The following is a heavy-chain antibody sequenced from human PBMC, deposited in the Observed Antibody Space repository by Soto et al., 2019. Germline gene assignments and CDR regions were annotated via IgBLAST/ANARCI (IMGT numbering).Heavy chain of an antibody. CDR1: GGTFSSYT. D-gene: IGHD4-17*01. J-gene: IGHJ4*02. Sequence: QVQLVQSGAEVKKPGSSVKVSCKASGGTFSSYTISWVRQAPGQGLEWMGRIIPILGIANYAQKFQGRVTITADKSTSTAYMELSSLRSEDTAVYYCARSRYDYRDYDPYDYWGQGTLVTVSS. CDR2: IIPILGIA. CDR3: ARSRYDYRDYDPYDY. V-gene: IGHV1-69*02.